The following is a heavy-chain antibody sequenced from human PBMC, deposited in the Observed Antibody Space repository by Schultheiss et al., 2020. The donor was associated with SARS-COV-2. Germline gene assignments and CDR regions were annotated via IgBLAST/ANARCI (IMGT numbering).Heavy chain of an antibody. CDR1: GGSISSGGYS. CDR2: IYHSGST. D-gene: IGHD1-7*01. J-gene: IGHJ4*02. CDR3: ARSTWNYAGYFDY. V-gene: IGHV4-30-2*01. Sequence: SETLSLTCTVSGGSISSGGYSWSWIRQPPGKGLEWIGYIYHSGSTYYNPSLKSRVTISVDRSKNQFSLKLSSVTAADTAVYYCARSTWNYAGYFDYWGQGTLVTVSS.